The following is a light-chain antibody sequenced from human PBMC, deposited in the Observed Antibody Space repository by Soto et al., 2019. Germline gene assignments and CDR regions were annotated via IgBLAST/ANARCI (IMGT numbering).Light chain of an antibody. CDR1: QDVSNY. CDR2: DAS. Sequence: DIQMTQSPSSLSASVGDRVTITCQASQDVSNYLNWYQQKLGKAPKLLIYDASNLETGVPSRLSGSGSGTYFSFTISSLQPEDFATYYCQQYSNLITCGQGTRLEIK. V-gene: IGKV1-33*01. CDR3: QQYSNLIT. J-gene: IGKJ5*01.